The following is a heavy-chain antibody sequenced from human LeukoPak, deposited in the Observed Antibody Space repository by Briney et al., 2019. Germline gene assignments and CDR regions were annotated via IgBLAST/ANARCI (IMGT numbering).Heavy chain of an antibody. J-gene: IGHJ4*02. D-gene: IGHD2-2*01. CDR2: MNPNSGGT. CDR1: GYTFTGYY. Sequence: ASVKVSCKASGYTFTGYYMHWVRQAPGQALESMGWMNPNSGGTNYAQKFQGRVTMTTDTSISTAYMELSRLRSDDTAVYYCARVPIRGSSTSCFDYWGQGTLVTVSS. V-gene: IGHV1-2*02. CDR3: ARVPIRGSSTSCFDY.